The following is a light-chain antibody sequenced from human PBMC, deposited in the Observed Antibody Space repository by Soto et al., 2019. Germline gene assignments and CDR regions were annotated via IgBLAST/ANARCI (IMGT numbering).Light chain of an antibody. V-gene: IGKV3-20*01. Sequence: EIVLTQSPGTLSLSPGERATLSCRASQSVSSNYLAWYQQTPGQAPRLLFYGASSRATGIPDRFSGSGSGIDFTLTISRLEPEDFAVYYCQQYVGSPRTFGQGTKE. CDR2: GAS. J-gene: IGKJ1*01. CDR1: QSVSSNY. CDR3: QQYVGSPRT.